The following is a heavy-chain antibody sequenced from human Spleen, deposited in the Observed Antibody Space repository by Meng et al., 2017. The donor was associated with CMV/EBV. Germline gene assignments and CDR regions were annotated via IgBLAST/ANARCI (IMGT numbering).Heavy chain of an antibody. CDR3: ARDGDNWKPNSYSYYYGMDV. CDR2: INPKGGDT. D-gene: IGHD1-20*01. CDR1: GYTFTGYY. Sequence: ASVKVSCKASGYTFTGYYIHWVRQAPGQGLEWMGWINPKGGDTNYAQKFQGRVTMTRDTSTSTAYMELRSLRSDDTAVYYCARDGDNWKPNSYSYYYGMDVWGQGTTVTVSS. V-gene: IGHV1-2*02. J-gene: IGHJ6*02.